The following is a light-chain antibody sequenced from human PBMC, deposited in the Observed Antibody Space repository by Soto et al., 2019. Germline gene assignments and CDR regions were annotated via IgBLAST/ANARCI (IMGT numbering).Light chain of an antibody. CDR3: QQYGSSPST. Sequence: EIVLTQSPGTLSLSPGERATLSCRASQSVSSSHLAWYQQKPGQAPRLLIYGASSRATGVPDRFSGSGSGTDFTLTISRLEPEDFAVYYCQQYGSSPSTFGPGTKVNIK. J-gene: IGKJ3*01. CDR2: GAS. CDR1: QSVSSSH. V-gene: IGKV3-20*01.